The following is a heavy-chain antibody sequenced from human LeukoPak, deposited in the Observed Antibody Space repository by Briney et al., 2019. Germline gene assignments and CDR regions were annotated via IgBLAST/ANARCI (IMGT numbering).Heavy chain of an antibody. CDR3: ARTQLSDTAMSYFDY. CDR1: GFTFSSYY. J-gene: IGHJ4*02. CDR2: ISSSSSYI. Sequence: PGGSLRLSCAASGFTFSSYYMSWVRQAPGKGLGWVSSISSSSSYIYYADSVKGRFTIPRDNAKNSLYLQMNSLRAEDTAVYYCARTQLSDTAMSYFDYWGRGTLVTVSS. D-gene: IGHD5-18*01. V-gene: IGHV3-21*01.